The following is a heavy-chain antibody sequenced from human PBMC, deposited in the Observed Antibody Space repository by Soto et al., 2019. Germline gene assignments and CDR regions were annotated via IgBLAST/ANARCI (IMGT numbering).Heavy chain of an antibody. CDR3: ARAVVVVDYYFDY. J-gene: IGHJ4*02. CDR1: GFTFSSYG. Sequence: PGGSLRISCAASGFTFSSYGMHWVRQAPGKGLEWVAVIWYDGSNKYYADSVKGRFTISRDNSKNALYLQMNSLRAEDTAVYYCARAVVVVDYYFDYWGQGTLVTVSS. CDR2: IWYDGSNK. D-gene: IGHD2-15*01. V-gene: IGHV3-33*01.